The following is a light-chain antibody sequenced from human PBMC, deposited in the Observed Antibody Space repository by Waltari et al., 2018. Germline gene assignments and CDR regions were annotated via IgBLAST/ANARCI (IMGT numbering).Light chain of an antibody. V-gene: IGLV2-11*01. J-gene: IGLJ1*01. Sequence: QSALTQPRSMSGYPGQSVTISCTGTSSDVAGYNYVCWYQQLPGKAHKLMIYDVSRRPSGVPDRFSGSKSRNPSSLTISGLQADDEGAYYCYSYAGSYTYVFGTGTKVTVL. CDR3: YSYAGSYTYV. CDR1: SSDVAGYNY. CDR2: DVS.